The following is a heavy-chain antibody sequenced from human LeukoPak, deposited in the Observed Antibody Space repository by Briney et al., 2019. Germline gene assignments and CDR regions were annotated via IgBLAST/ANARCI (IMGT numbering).Heavy chain of an antibody. J-gene: IGHJ6*02. CDR1: GDTFSSYA. D-gene: IGHD6-13*01. Sequence: SVKVSCKASGDTFSSYAISWVRQAPGQGLEWMGGIIPIFGTANYAQKFQGRVTITADESTSTAYMELSSLRSEDTAVYYCARESSWYYGMDVWGQGTTVTVSS. CDR3: ARESSWYYGMDV. CDR2: IIPIFGTA. V-gene: IGHV1-69*13.